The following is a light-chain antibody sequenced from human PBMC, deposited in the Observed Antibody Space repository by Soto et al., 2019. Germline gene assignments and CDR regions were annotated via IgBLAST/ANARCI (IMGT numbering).Light chain of an antibody. J-gene: IGKJ2*01. Sequence: EIVLTQSPGTLSLSPGERATLSCRASQSVRSSYLAWYQQKPGQAPRLLIYGASSRATGIPDRFSGTGSGTDFTLTISILEPEDFAVYYCQQYGSSAYTFGQGTKLEIK. CDR2: GAS. CDR1: QSVRSSY. CDR3: QQYGSSAYT. V-gene: IGKV3-20*01.